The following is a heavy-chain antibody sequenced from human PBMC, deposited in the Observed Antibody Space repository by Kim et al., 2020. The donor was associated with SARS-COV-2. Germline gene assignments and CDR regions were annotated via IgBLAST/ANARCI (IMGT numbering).Heavy chain of an antibody. CDR1: GASIYSFY. V-gene: IGHV4-4*07. D-gene: IGHD3-10*01. CDR3: AREGYLGSVMYYNFWHFDL. J-gene: IGHJ2*01. CDR2: IYSSGST. Sequence: SETLSLTCSVSGASIYSFYWNWIRQPAGKGLEWIGRIYSSGSTFYNPSLKSRVTMSVDTSKNQLSLKLNSVTAADSAVYFCAREGYLGSVMYYNFWHFDLWGRGTLVTVSP.